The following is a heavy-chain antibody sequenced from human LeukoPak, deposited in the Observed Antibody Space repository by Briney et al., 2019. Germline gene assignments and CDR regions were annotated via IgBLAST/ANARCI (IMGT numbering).Heavy chain of an antibody. CDR1: GYTFTSYD. CDR2: MNPNSGNT. V-gene: IGHV1-8*03. D-gene: IGHD2-2*01. CDR3: ASYCSSTSCYGYAFDI. Sequence: ASVKVPCKASGYTFTSYDINWVRQATGQGLEWMGWMNPNSGNTGYAQKFQGRVTITRNTSISTAYMELSSLRSEDTAVYYCASYCSSTSCYGYAFDIWGQGTMVTVSS. J-gene: IGHJ3*02.